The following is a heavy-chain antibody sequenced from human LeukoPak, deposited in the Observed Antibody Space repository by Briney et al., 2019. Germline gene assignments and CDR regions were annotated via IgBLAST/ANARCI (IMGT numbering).Heavy chain of an antibody. J-gene: IGHJ2*01. D-gene: IGHD2-8*01. V-gene: IGHV4-4*07. CDR2: IWTTGST. Sequence: PSETLSLTCTVSGGSISSHYWSWIRHPAGKRLEWLGRIWTTGSTAYNPSYKSRLTMSIDKSKNQFSLKLTSMTAADTAVYYCVRVRAYANFVGNFDLWGRGALVTVSS. CDR1: GGSISSHY. CDR3: VRVRAYANFVGNFDL.